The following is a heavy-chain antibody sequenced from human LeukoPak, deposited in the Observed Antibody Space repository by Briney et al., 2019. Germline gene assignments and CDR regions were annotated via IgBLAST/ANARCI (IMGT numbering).Heavy chain of an antibody. J-gene: IGHJ4*02. CDR1: GGSISSSSYY. V-gene: IGHV4-39*01. CDR3: ARLAPIFGVVIMDDFDY. Sequence: SETLSLTCTVSGGSISSSSYYWGWIRQPPGKGLEWIGSIYYSGSTYYNPSLKSRVTISVDTSKNQFSLKLSPVTAADTAVYYCARLAPIFGVVIMDDFDYWGQGTLVTVSS. CDR2: IYYSGST. D-gene: IGHD3-3*01.